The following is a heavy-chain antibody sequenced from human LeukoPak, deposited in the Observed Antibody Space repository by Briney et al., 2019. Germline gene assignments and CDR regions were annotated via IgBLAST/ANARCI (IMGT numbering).Heavy chain of an antibody. CDR1: GFTFDDYA. V-gene: IGHV3-9*01. CDR3: AKSVVPGRTGAFDI. CDR2: ISWNSGII. J-gene: IGHJ3*02. Sequence: PGRSLRLSCAASGFTFDDYAMHWVRQAPGKGLEWVSSISWNSGIIGYADTVEGRFTIPRDNAKNSLYLQMNSLRAEDTALYYCAKSVVPGRTGAFDIWGQGTMVTVSP. D-gene: IGHD2-2*01.